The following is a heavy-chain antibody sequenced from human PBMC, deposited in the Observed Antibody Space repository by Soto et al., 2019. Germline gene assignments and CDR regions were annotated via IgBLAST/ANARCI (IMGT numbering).Heavy chain of an antibody. CDR2: IYWDDYK. CDR3: AHKGSGLYPRDY. V-gene: IGHV2-5*02. Sequence: QITLKESGPPLVKPTQTLTLTCTFSGFSLGTSGVGVGWIRQPPGKALEWVALIYWDDYKHFSPSLESRLTIIKDTSKSRVVLTMTDMDPVDTATYYCAHKGSGLYPRDYWGQGILVTVSS. D-gene: IGHD3-10*01. J-gene: IGHJ4*02. CDR1: GFSLGTSGVG.